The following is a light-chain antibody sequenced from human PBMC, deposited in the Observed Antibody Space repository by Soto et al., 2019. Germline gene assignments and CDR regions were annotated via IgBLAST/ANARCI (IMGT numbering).Light chain of an antibody. CDR2: EVR. Sequence: QSALTQPASESGSAGQSITISCSGTMRDVGAYNLVSWYQQHPGTAPKLIIYEVRNRPSGISSRFSGSRSGNTASLTISGLQPEDEGDYYCSAYTGRSTLVFGGGTKGTVL. V-gene: IGLV2-14*01. J-gene: IGLJ3*02. CDR1: MRDVGAYNL. CDR3: SAYTGRSTLV.